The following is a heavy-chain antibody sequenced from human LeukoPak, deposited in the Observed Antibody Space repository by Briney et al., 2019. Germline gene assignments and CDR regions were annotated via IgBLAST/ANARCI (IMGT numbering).Heavy chain of an antibody. CDR2: ISGSGGST. Sequence: GGSLRLSCTASGFTFSSYAMSWVRQAPGKGLEWVSAISGSGGSTYYADSVKGRFTISRDNSKNTLYLQMNSLRAEDTAVYYSAKGGDWGSYRYFDYWGQGTLVTVSS. CDR1: GFTFSSYA. J-gene: IGHJ4*02. CDR3: AKGGDWGSYRYFDY. D-gene: IGHD3-16*02. V-gene: IGHV3-23*01.